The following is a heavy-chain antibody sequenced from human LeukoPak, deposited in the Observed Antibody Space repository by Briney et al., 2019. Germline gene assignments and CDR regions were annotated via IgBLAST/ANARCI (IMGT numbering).Heavy chain of an antibody. CDR3: ARAGDGYSDAFDI. CDR1: GGSISSSSYY. D-gene: IGHD5-24*01. J-gene: IGHJ3*02. CDR2: IYYSGST. V-gene: IGHV4-30-4*08. Sequence: SETLSLTCTVSGGSISSSSYYWGWIRQPPGKGLEWIGYIYYSGSTYYNPSLKSRVTISVDTSKNQFSLKLSSVTAADTAVYYCARAGDGYSDAFDIWGQGTMVTVSS.